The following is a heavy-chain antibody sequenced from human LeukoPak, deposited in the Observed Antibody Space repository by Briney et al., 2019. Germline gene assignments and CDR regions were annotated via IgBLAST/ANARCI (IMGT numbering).Heavy chain of an antibody. Sequence: GGSLRLFRAASGFTFSCYSMNWVRPAPGEGLEWVSSICSSSSYLYYPDSVKGRFTISRDNAKNSLYVQMNSLRAEVTAVYYCAREAVYYDSSGYYGAYSLFDYWGQGTLVTVSS. V-gene: IGHV3-21*01. J-gene: IGHJ4*02. CDR1: GFTFSCYS. CDR3: AREAVYYDSSGYYGAYSLFDY. D-gene: IGHD3-22*01. CDR2: ICSSSSYL.